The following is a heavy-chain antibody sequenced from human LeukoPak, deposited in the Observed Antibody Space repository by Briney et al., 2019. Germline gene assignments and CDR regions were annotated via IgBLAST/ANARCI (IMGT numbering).Heavy chain of an antibody. V-gene: IGHV1-8*01. D-gene: IGHD6-19*01. CDR1: GYTFSSYD. CDR2: MNPNSGNT. CDR3: ARRVGSGWPVQH. J-gene: IGHJ1*01. Sequence: ASAKVSCKAPGYTFSSYDINWVRHATGQGLEWMGWMNPNSGNTGYAQKFQGRLNMTRNTSIDTACMELSSLRSDDTAVYYCARRVGSGWPVQHWGQGTLVTVSS.